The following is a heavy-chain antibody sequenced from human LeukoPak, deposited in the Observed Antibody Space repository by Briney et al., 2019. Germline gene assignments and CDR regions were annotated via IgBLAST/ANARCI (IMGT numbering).Heavy chain of an antibody. D-gene: IGHD3-10*01. J-gene: IGHJ5*02. Sequence: SETLSLTCTVSGGSISSYYWSWIRQPPGKGLEWIGEINHSGSTNYNPSLKSRVTISVDTSKNQFSLKLSSVTAADTAVYYCARKGRGPGELFNWFDPWGQGTLVTVSS. CDR2: INHSGST. CDR1: GGSISSYY. V-gene: IGHV4-34*01. CDR3: ARKGRGPGELFNWFDP.